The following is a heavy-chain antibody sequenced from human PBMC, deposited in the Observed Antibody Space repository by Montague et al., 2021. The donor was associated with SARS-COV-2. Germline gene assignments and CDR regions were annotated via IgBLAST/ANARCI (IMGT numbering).Heavy chain of an antibody. CDR1: GGSISSYY. Sequence: SETLSLTCTVSGGSISSYYWSWIRQPPGRGLQWIGYISYSGSTNYNPSLKSRVTISVDTSKNHFTLRLSSVTAAGTAVYYCANSRRTQLLFGTPYDGMDVWGQGTTVTVSS. V-gene: IGHV4-59*01. CDR2: ISYSGST. CDR3: ANSRRTQLLFGTPYDGMDV. D-gene: IGHD2-2*01. J-gene: IGHJ6*02.